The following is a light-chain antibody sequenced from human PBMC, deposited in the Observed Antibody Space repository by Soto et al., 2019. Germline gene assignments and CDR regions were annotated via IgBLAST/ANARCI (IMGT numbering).Light chain of an antibody. J-gene: IGKJ1*01. CDR2: GAS. CDR1: QSINTIY. CDR3: QQYGSSRWT. V-gene: IGKV3-20*01. Sequence: EIVLTQSPGTLSLSPGERATLSCRASQSINTIYLAWYQQKPGQAPKLLIHGASNSATDIPDRFSGSGSGTDFTLTISRLEHEDFAVYYCQQYGSSRWTFGQGTKVDIK.